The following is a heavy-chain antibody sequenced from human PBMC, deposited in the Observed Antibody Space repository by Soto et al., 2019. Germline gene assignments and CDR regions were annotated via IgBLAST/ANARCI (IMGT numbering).Heavy chain of an antibody. CDR2: IYDSGST. D-gene: IGHD3-16*01. CDR3: ARGHLRSGNILWGDS. V-gene: IGHV4-61*08. CDR1: GGSTSRGGYY. Sequence: PPETPSLPRTVSGGSTSRGGYYWSWVPQHPGKGLEWIGYIYDSGSTYSNPSLKSRVTISGDTSKNQFSLKLTSVTAADTAVYYCARGHLRSGNILWGDSWSQGTLVTVSS. J-gene: IGHJ4*02.